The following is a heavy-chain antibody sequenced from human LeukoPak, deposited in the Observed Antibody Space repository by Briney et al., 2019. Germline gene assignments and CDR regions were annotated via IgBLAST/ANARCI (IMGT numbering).Heavy chain of an antibody. V-gene: IGHV4-59*08. Sequence: PSETLSLTCTVSGGSINTYYWSWIRQPPGKGLEWIGYIYYRGSTNYNPSLKSRVTISVDTSKNQFSLKLSSVTAADTAVYYCARLNYYDSSGQRGGWDYWGQGTLVTVSS. CDR1: GGSINTYY. CDR3: ARLNYYDSSGQRGGWDY. D-gene: IGHD3-22*01. J-gene: IGHJ4*02. CDR2: IYYRGST.